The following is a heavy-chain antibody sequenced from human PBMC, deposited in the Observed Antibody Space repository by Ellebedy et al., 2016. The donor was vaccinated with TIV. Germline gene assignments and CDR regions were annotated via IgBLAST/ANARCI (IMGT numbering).Heavy chain of an antibody. CDR3: ARAITVDYWYINL. CDR1: GGTFSSYG. CDR2: IIPMFGTA. J-gene: IGHJ2*01. Sequence: AASVKVSCKASGGTFSSYGFNWVRQAPGLGLEWMGGIIPMFGTAKYAQKFQGRVTITADESTSTASMELASLTSEDTAVYFCARAITVDYWYINLWGRGTLVTVSS. V-gene: IGHV1-69*13. D-gene: IGHD3-10*01.